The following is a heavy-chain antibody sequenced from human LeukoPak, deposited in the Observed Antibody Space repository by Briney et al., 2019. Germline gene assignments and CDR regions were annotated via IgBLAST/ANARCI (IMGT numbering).Heavy chain of an antibody. CDR2: TNPNSGGA. D-gene: IGHD2-21*02. J-gene: IGHJ6*04. V-gene: IGHV1-2*06. CDR1: GYTLTGYY. CDR3: ARDFCGGDCYSRSTYMDV. Sequence: ASVTVSCKASGYTLTGYYMHWVGQAPGQGLDWLGRTNPNSGGANYAQKFQGRVTMTRATSISTAYMELSRLRSDDTAVYYCARDFCGGDCYSRSTYMDVWGKGTTVTVSS.